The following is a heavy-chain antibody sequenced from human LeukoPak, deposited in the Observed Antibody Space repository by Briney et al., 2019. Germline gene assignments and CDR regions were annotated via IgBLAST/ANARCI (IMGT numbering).Heavy chain of an antibody. V-gene: IGHV1-46*01. CDR2: INPSGGST. Sequence: GASVKVSCKASGYTFTSYYMHWVRQAPGQGLEWMGIINPSGGSTSYAQKFQGRVTMTRDTSTSTVYMGLSSLRSEDTAVYYCARDRHIVVVTADDAFDIWGQGTMVTVSS. CDR1: GYTFTSYY. D-gene: IGHD2-21*02. J-gene: IGHJ3*02. CDR3: ARDRHIVVVTADDAFDI.